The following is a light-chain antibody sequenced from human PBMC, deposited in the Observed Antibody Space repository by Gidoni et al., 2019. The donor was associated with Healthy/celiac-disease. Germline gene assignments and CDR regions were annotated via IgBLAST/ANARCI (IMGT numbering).Light chain of an antibody. CDR1: QSLLHSNGYNY. J-gene: IGKJ4*01. CDR3: MQALQTPL. CDR2: LGS. V-gene: IGKV2-28*01. Sequence: DIVMTQSPLSLPVTPGEPASISCRSSQSLLHSNGYNYLDWYLQKPGQSPQLLIYLGSNRASGVPDRFSGSGSGTDFTLKISRVEAEDVGVYYCMQALQTPLVXGXTKVEIK.